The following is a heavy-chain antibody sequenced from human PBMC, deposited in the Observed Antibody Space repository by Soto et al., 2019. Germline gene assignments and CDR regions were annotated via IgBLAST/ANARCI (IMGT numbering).Heavy chain of an antibody. CDR2: IGTAGDT. V-gene: IGHV3-13*01. CDR1: GFTFSGLD. CDR3: AKSQEVGAHFCDS. D-gene: IGHD2-15*01. J-gene: IGHJ4*02. Sequence: EVQLVESGGNLVQPGGSLRLSCEASGFTFSGLDMHWVRQPPGKGLEWVSSIGTAGDTYYAVSVKGRFTISRDNAQNSLSLQMNRLRAGDMAVYFCAKSQEVGAHFCDSWGQGSHVTVSS.